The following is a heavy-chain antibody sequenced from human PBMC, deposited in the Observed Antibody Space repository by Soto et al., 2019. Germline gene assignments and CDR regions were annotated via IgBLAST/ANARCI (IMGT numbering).Heavy chain of an antibody. CDR1: GLTFSGYE. CDR2: ISGSGSSI. J-gene: IGHJ6*02. Sequence: EVQLAESGGGLVQPGGSLRLSCTASGLTFSGYEMNWVRQAPGKGLEWGSSISGSGSSIYYADSVRGRFIITRDKAENSLYLQMNSLRAEDTAVYYCATDRGSYSGYSYYGMDVWGQGTTVTVSS. D-gene: IGHD1-26*01. V-gene: IGHV3-48*03. CDR3: ATDRGSYSGYSYYGMDV.